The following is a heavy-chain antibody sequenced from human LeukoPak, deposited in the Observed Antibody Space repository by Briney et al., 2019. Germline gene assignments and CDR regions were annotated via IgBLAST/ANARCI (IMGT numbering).Heavy chain of an antibody. CDR3: ARDPSNTSGWSPYFDY. CDR1: GYTYTNHG. D-gene: IGHD6-13*01. Sequence: ASVIVSCKASGYTYTNHGITWVRQAPGQGLELVGWISAYNRDTRYAQSSQGRVTLITESSTYTAYMELRSLTSDDTAVYYCARDPSNTSGWSPYFDYWGQGTLVTVSA. CDR2: ISAYNRDT. J-gene: IGHJ4*02. V-gene: IGHV1-18*04.